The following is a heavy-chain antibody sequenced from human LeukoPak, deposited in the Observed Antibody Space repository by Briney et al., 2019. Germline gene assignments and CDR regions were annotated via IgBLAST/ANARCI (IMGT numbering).Heavy chain of an antibody. V-gene: IGHV3-11*01. D-gene: IGHD2-15*01. Sequence: GGSLRLSCAASGFTFSDYYMSWVRQAPGKGLEWVSYISSSGSTIYYADSVKGRFTISRDNARNSLYLQMNSLRAEDTAVYYCARGYCSGGSCYSWFDYWGQGTLVSVSS. J-gene: IGHJ4*02. CDR3: ARGYCSGGSCYSWFDY. CDR1: GFTFSDYY. CDR2: ISSSGSTI.